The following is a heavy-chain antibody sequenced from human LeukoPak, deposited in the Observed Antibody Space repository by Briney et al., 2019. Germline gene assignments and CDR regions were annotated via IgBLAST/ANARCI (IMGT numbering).Heavy chain of an antibody. CDR2: IYYSGST. D-gene: IGHD5-24*01. J-gene: IGHJ5*02. Sequence: PSETLSLTCTVSGGSIRSYYWSWIRQPPGKGLEWIGYIYYSGSTIYNPSLKSRVTISVNTSKNQFSLKLSSVTAADTAVYYCARDRRWLQLQGDNWFDPWGQGTLVTVSS. CDR3: ARDRRWLQLQGDNWFDP. V-gene: IGHV4-59*01. CDR1: GGSIRSYY.